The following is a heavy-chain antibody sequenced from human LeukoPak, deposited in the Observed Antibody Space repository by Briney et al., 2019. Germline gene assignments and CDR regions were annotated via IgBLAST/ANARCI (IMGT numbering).Heavy chain of an antibody. V-gene: IGHV3-23*01. CDR2: ISGSGGST. Sequence: GGSLRLSCAASGFTFSSYAMSWVRQAPGKGLEWVTAISGSGGSTYCADSVKGRFTVSRDNSKNTLYLQVNSLRVEDTAVYYCAKVRWDNSGWYYSDSWGQGTLVTVSS. J-gene: IGHJ4*02. CDR1: GFTFSSYA. CDR3: AKVRWDNSGWYYSDS. D-gene: IGHD6-19*01.